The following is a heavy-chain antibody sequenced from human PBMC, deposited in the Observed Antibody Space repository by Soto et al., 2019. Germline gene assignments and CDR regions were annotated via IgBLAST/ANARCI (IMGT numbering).Heavy chain of an antibody. CDR3: ARDPGYYDFWSGDAFDI. V-gene: IGHV1-18*01. Sequence: ASVKVSCKASGYTFTSYGISWVRQAPGQGLEWMGWISAYNGNTNYAQKLQGRVTMTTDTSTSTAYMELRSLRSDDTAVYYCARDPGYYDFWSGDAFDIWGQGTMVTVSS. CDR1: GYTFTSYG. D-gene: IGHD3-3*01. CDR2: ISAYNGNT. J-gene: IGHJ3*02.